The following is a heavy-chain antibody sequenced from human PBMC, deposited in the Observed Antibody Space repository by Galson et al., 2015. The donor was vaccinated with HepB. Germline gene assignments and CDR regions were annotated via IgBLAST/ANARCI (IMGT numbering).Heavy chain of an antibody. D-gene: IGHD4-23*01. V-gene: IGHV1-46*01. CDR3: ARDAMAGGNSDAFDI. CDR2: INPSGGRT. CDR1: GYPFTSYY. Sequence: SVKVSCKASGYPFTSYYIHWVRQAPGQGLEWMGIINPSGGRTNYAQNFQGRVTMTRDTSTITVYMELSTLRSEDTAVYYCARDAMAGGNSDAFDIWGQGTMVTVSS. J-gene: IGHJ3*02.